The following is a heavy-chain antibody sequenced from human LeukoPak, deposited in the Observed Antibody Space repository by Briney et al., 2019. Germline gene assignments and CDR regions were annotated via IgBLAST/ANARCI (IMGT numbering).Heavy chain of an antibody. CDR1: GGSISSSSHY. D-gene: IGHD2-2*01. J-gene: IGHJ4*02. CDR2: MYYSGGT. CDR3: ARLVRYCSTNSCYPFDY. Sequence: PSETLSLTCTVSGGSISSSSHYWGWIRQPPGKGLEWIGSMYYSGGTYYNPSLKSRVTISIDTSKNQFSLKLNSVTAADTAVYYCARLVRYCSTNSCYPFDYWGQGTLVTVSS. V-gene: IGHV4-39*01.